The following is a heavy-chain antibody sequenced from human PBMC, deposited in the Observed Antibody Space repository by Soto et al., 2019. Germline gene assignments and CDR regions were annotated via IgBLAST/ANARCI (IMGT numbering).Heavy chain of an antibody. CDR3: ASGDRRNTRSHSCDY. CDR2: IYYTGTS. Sequence: QLQLQESGPGLVKPSEALSLTCTVSGGSISNGTYYWGWIRQPPGKGLEWIGTIYYTGTSYYNPCLKSRVTISIDTSKNQFSLKMSSVTAADTAVYYCASGDRRNTRSHSCDYWGQGALVTVSS. CDR1: GGSISNGTYY. J-gene: IGHJ4*02. D-gene: IGHD2-21*01. V-gene: IGHV4-39*01.